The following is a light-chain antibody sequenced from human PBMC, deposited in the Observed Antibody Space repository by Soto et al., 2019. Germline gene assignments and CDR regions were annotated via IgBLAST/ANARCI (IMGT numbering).Light chain of an antibody. CDR1: SSNIGGNS. CDR3: SLYTSISTYV. CDR2: DDN. Sequence: QSVLTQPPSVSAAPGQKVTISCSGSSSNIGGNSVSWYQQLPGTAPKLLIYDDNKRPSGIPDRFSGSKSGTSATLTISGLQAEDEADYYCSLYTSISTYVFGTGTKVTVL. J-gene: IGLJ1*01. V-gene: IGLV1-51*01.